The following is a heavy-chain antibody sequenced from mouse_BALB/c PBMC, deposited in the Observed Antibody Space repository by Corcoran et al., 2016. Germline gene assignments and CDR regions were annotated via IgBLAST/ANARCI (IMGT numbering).Heavy chain of an antibody. Sequence: EVQLQQSGPELVKPGTSGKMSCKASGYIFTSYVMHWVKQKPGHGLEWIGYINPYNDGTKYNEKFKGKAKLTSDKSTSTANMELSTLTSEDSAVYYCARGADYYVSSYSWFAYWGQGTLVTVS. CDR3: ARGADYYVSSYSWFAY. CDR1: GYIFTSYV. D-gene: IGHD1-1*01. J-gene: IGHJ3*01. CDR2: INPYNDGT. V-gene: IGHV1S136*01.